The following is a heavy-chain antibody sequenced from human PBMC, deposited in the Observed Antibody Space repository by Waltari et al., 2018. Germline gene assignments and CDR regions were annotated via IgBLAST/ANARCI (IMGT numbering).Heavy chain of an antibody. CDR1: GGSISSYY. V-gene: IGHV4-59*01. CDR2: IYYSGST. J-gene: IGHJ4*02. Sequence: QVQLQESGPGLVKPSETLSLTCTVSGGSISSYYWSWIRKPPRKGREWNGYIYYSGSTNYNPSLKSRVTISVDTSKNQFSLKLSSVTAADTAVYYCARGPYDFWSGYWFDYWGQGTLVTVSS. CDR3: ARGPYDFWSGYWFDY. D-gene: IGHD3-3*01.